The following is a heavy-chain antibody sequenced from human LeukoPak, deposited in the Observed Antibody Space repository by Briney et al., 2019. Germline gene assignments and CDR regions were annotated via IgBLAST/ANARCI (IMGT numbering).Heavy chain of an antibody. Sequence: SETLSLTCTVSGAAIRGFYWTWFRQPPGKGLDWIGHISNTGTTTYNPSLKSRVTISECMSENQFSLSLSSVTAADTAAYYCARAIPGNPFDYWGQGTLVTVSS. CDR1: GAAIRGFY. CDR3: ARAIPGNPFDY. J-gene: IGHJ4*02. CDR2: ISNTGTT. V-gene: IGHV4-59*01. D-gene: IGHD1-20*01.